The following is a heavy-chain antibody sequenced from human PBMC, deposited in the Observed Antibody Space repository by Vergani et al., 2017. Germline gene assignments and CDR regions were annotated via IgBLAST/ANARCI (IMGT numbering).Heavy chain of an antibody. CDR1: GGSFSGYY. Sequence: QVQLQQWGAGLLKPSETLSLTCAVYGGSFSGYYWTWVRQPPGKGLEWFGEINHSGSTNYNPSLKSRVTISVDTSKNQFSLKLSSVTAADTAVYYCARVVVPAANYMDVWGKGTTVTVSS. CDR3: ARVVVPAANYMDV. D-gene: IGHD2-2*01. CDR2: INHSGST. J-gene: IGHJ6*03. V-gene: IGHV4-34*01.